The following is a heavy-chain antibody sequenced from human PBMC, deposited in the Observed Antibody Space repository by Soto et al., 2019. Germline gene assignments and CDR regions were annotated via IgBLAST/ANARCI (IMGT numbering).Heavy chain of an antibody. Sequence: GGSLRLSCSASCFTFSSYWMSWVRQAPGKGLEWVARINQDGSEKYYVDSVKGRFTISRDNAKNSLYLQMNSLRAEDTAVYYCARDYPGGSYYDYWGQGTLVTVSS. V-gene: IGHV3-7*03. CDR3: ARDYPGGSYYDY. D-gene: IGHD1-26*01. CDR2: INQDGSEK. CDR1: CFTFSSYW. J-gene: IGHJ4*02.